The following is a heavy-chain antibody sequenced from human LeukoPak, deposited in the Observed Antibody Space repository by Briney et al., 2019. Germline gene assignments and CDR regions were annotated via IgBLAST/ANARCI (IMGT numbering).Heavy chain of an antibody. Sequence: EESLKISCKGSGYSFTSYWIGWVRQMPGKGLEWMGIIYPGDSDPRYSPSFQGQVTISADKSISTAYLQWSSLKASDTAMYYCARHYCSGGSCLPYFDYWGQGTLVTVSS. CDR3: ARHYCSGGSCLPYFDY. J-gene: IGHJ4*02. D-gene: IGHD2-15*01. CDR1: GYSFTSYW. CDR2: IYPGDSDP. V-gene: IGHV5-51*01.